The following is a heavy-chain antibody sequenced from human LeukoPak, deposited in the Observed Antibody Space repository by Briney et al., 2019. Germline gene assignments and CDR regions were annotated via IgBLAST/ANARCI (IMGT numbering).Heavy chain of an antibody. D-gene: IGHD3-9*01. J-gene: IGHJ5*02. Sequence: PSETLSLTCTVPGGSVSSGSYYWSWFRQPPGKGLEWIGYICYSGSTNYNPSLKSRVTISVDTSKNQFSLKLSSVTAADTAVYYCAREGYDILTGYYRAYNWFDPWGQGTLVTVSS. CDR3: AREGYDILTGYYRAYNWFDP. V-gene: IGHV4-61*01. CDR1: GGSVSSGSYY. CDR2: ICYSGST.